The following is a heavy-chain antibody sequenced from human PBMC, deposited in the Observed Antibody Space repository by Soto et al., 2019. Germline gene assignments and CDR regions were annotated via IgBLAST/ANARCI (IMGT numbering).Heavy chain of an antibody. D-gene: IGHD3-9*01. J-gene: IGHJ6*02. V-gene: IGHV1-58*02. CDR3: AAADFDWLVYYYGMDV. CDR1: GFTFTSSA. CDR2: IVVGSGNT. Sequence: GASVKVSCKASGFTFTSSAMQWVRQARGQRLEWIGWIVVGSGNTNYAQKFQERVTITRDMSTSTAYMELSSLRSEDTAVYYCAAADFDWLVYYYGMDVWGQGTTVTVSS.